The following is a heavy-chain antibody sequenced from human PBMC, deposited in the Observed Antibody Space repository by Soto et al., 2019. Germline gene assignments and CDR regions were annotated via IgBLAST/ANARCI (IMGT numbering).Heavy chain of an antibody. CDR1: GYTFTSYD. J-gene: IGHJ4*02. D-gene: IGHD3-16*02. Sequence: ASVPVACKASGYTFTSYDVSWVRQAPGQGLEWMGWMNPNSGNTGYAQKFQGRVTMTRNTSISTAYMELSSLRSEDTAVYYCARGRGYDYIWGSYRGYFDYWGQGTLVTVSS. CDR2: MNPNSGNT. CDR3: ARGRGYDYIWGSYRGYFDY. V-gene: IGHV1-8*01.